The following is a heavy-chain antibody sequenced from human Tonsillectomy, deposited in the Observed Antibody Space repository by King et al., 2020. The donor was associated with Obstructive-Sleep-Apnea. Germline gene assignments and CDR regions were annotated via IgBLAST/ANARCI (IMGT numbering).Heavy chain of an antibody. J-gene: IGHJ4*02. Sequence: QLVQSGAEVKMPGESLKISCKGSGYSFTTYWIGWVRQMPGKGLEWMGIIYPGGDSDTSYSPSFQGQVPISADRSVNTAYLQWSSLKASDTAMYYCARLSVTIDYWGQGTLVTVSS. D-gene: IGHD4-17*01. CDR2: IYPGGDSDT. CDR3: ARLSVTIDY. V-gene: IGHV5-51*01. CDR1: GYSFTTYW.